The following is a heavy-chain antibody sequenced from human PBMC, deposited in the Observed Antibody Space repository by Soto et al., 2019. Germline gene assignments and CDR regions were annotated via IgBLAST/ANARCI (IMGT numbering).Heavy chain of an antibody. V-gene: IGHV4-30-2*01. D-gene: IGHD3-16*01. CDR1: GGSISSGGYS. Sequence: QLQLQESGSGLVKPSQTLSLTCAVSGGSISSGGYSWSWIRQPPGKGLEWIGYIYHSGSTYYNPSLKRLVTISVDRSKNQVVLKLSSVTASETAVYYCARGGGYTFDYWGQGTLVTVSS. CDR3: ARGGGYTFDY. CDR2: IYHSGST. J-gene: IGHJ4*02.